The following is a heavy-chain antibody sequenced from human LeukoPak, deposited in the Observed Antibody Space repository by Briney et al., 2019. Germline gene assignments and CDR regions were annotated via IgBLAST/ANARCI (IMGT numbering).Heavy chain of an antibody. CDR2: IYSGGRI. D-gene: IGHD3-10*01. CDR3: ARESSYHGSGTGWFDP. CDR1: GGSFRGDYY. V-gene: IGHV4-39*07. Sequence: SETLSLTCTVSGGSFRGDYYWAWIRQPPGKGLEWIGSIYSGGRIYYNPSLKSRVSISIDTSNNDLSLKVTSVTAADTAVYYCARESSYHGSGTGWFDPWGQGTLVTVSS. J-gene: IGHJ5*02.